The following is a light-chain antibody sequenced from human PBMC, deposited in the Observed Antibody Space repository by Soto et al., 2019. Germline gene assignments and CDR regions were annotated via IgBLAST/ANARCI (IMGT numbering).Light chain of an antibody. J-gene: IGLJ1*01. V-gene: IGLV2-11*01. Sequence: QSALIQPPSVSGSPGQSVTISCTGTSSDVGSYDYVSWYQQNPGTVPKPMIYNVNTQPSGVPDRFSGSKSGNTAPLAISGLQAEDEADYYCCSYAGSTTYVFGTGTKLTVL. CDR3: CSYAGSTTYV. CDR1: SSDVGSYDY. CDR2: NVN.